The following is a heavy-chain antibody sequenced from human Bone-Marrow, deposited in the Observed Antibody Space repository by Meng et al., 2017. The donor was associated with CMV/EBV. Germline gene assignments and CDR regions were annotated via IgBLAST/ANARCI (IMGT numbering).Heavy chain of an antibody. J-gene: IGHJ4*02. Sequence: GESLKISCAASGFTFSSYWMHWVRQAPGKGLVWVSRINSDGSSTSYADSVKGRFTISRDNAKNSLYLQMNSLRAEDTAVYYCAREDSGSYYVLDYWGQGTLVTGSS. D-gene: IGHD1-26*01. CDR1: GFTFSSYW. CDR2: INSDGSST. CDR3: AREDSGSYYVLDY. V-gene: IGHV3-74*01.